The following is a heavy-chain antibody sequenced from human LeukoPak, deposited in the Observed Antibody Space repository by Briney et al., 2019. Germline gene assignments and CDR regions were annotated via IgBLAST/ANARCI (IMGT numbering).Heavy chain of an antibody. CDR3: VYYYGSGSVEY. D-gene: IGHD3-10*01. CDR1: GGSISSGDYY. CDR2: IYYSGST. V-gene: IGHV4-30-4*08. Sequence: SETLSLTCTVAGGSISSGDYYWSWIRQPPGNGLEWIGYIYYSGSTNYNPSLKSRVTISVDTSKNQFSLKLSSVTAADTAVYYCVYYYGSGSVEYWGQGTLVTVSS. J-gene: IGHJ4*02.